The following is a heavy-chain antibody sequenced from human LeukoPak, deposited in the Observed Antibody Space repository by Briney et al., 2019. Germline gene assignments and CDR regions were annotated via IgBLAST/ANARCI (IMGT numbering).Heavy chain of an antibody. CDR2: IYPGDSDI. J-gene: IGHJ4*02. V-gene: IGHV5-51*01. Sequence: GESLKISCKGSGYSFTNYWVGWVRQMPEKGLEWMGIIYPGDSDIRYSPSFQGQVTISADKSISTAYLQWSSLKASDTAMYYCARQWHYGVLDYWGQGTLVTVSS. CDR3: ARQWHYGVLDY. CDR1: GYSFTNYW. D-gene: IGHD4-17*01.